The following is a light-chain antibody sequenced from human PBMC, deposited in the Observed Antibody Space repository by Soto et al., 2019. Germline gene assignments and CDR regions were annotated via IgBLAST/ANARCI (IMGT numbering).Light chain of an antibody. CDR2: DVR. Sequence: QSVLTQPASVSGSPGQSITISCTGTSSDVGGYNYVSWFQQHPGKAPKLMIYDVRNRPSGISNRFSGSKSDNTASLTISGLQAEDEADYYCNSYTSSSTYVFGTGTKLTVL. CDR3: NSYTSSSTYV. CDR1: SSDVGGYNY. J-gene: IGLJ1*01. V-gene: IGLV2-14*01.